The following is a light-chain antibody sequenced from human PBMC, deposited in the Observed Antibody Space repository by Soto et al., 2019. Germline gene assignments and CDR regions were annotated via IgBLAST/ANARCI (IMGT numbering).Light chain of an antibody. V-gene: IGKV2-29*03. Sequence: DVVMTQPPLSLAVAPGQPASISCKSSQSLLHITGETFLLWYLQKPGKSPHLLIYEISTRVSGVQDRFSGSGAGGDFTLEIRRVETAEVGISYCMQSTHLPPSFGEGTRLGIE. CDR1: QSLLHITGETF. CDR3: MQSTHLPPS. J-gene: IGKJ5*01. CDR2: EIS.